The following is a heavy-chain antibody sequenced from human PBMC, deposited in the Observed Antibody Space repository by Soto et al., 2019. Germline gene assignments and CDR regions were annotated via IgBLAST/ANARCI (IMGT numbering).Heavy chain of an antibody. CDR3: ARIAAYYGSGSYYSKRLYYFDY. Sequence: SETLSLTCTVSGGSISSSSYYWGWIRQPPGKGLEWIGYIYYSGSTNYNPSLKSRVTISVDTSKNQFSLKLSSVTAADTAVYYCARIAAYYGSGSYYSKRLYYFDYWGQGTLVTVSS. CDR2: IYYSGST. D-gene: IGHD3-10*01. CDR1: GGSISSSSYY. V-gene: IGHV4-61*05. J-gene: IGHJ4*02.